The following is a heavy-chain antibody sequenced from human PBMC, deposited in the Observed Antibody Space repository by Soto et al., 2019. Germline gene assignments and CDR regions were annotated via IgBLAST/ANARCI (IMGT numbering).Heavy chain of an antibody. Sequence: SETLSLTCTVSGGSISSYYWSWIRQPPGKGLEWIGYIYYSGSTNYNPSLKSRVTISVDTSKNQFSLKLSSVTAADTAVYYCARGWQVSAFDRWGQGTRVTVSS. CDR2: IYYSGST. CDR3: ARGWQVSAFDR. J-gene: IGHJ3*02. CDR1: GGSISSYY. D-gene: IGHD2-15*01. V-gene: IGHV4-59*01.